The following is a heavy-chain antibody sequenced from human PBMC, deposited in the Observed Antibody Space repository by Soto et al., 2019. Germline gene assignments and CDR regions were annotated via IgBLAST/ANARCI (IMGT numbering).Heavy chain of an antibody. Sequence: SETLSLTCVVSGGSISSSNWWSWVRQPPGKGLEWIGEIYHRGNTNYNPSLKSRVTISIDKSKNQFSLKLNSVTAADTAVYFCARDRLERSPYHHNYGVDVWGQGTSVTVSS. V-gene: IGHV4-4*02. CDR1: GGSISSSNW. CDR2: IYHRGNT. CDR3: ARDRLERSPYHHNYGVDV. J-gene: IGHJ6*02. D-gene: IGHD1-1*01.